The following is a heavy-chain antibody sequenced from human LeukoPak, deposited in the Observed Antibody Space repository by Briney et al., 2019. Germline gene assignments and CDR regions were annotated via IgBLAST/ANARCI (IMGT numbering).Heavy chain of an antibody. CDR1: GFTFSSYG. V-gene: IGHV3-30*18. D-gene: IGHD2-15*01. Sequence: GGSLRLSCAASGFTFSSYGVHWVRQAPGKGLDWVAVISYDGSRKYYADSVKGRFTISRDNSKNTLYLQMNSLRGEDTAVYYCAKIYCSGGACYSDAFDLWGQGTMVTVSS. J-gene: IGHJ3*01. CDR2: ISYDGSRK. CDR3: AKIYCSGGACYSDAFDL.